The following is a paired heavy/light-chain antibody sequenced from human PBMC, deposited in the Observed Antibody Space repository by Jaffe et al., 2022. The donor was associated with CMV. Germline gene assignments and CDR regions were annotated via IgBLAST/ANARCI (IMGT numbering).Heavy chain of an antibody. D-gene: IGHD3-3*01. Sequence: EVQLVQSGAEVKKPGESLQISCSGSEYIFANYWIGWVRQMPGKGLEWMGSIYPSDSDTRYSPSFQGQVTMSADKSISTAYLQWSALKASDTAIYYCAVGEELQFLEWSRYWGQGTLLTVSS. V-gene: IGHV5-51*01. CDR1: EYIFANYW. CDR2: IYPSDSDT. J-gene: IGHJ4*02. CDR3: AVGEELQFLEWSRY.
Light chain of an antibody. J-gene: IGKJ1*01. V-gene: IGKV3-15*01. CDR1: HSVSIN. Sequence: EVVMTQSPATLSVSPGERATLSCRASHSVSINFAWYQQTPGQAPRLLIYDASTRATGIPARFRGSGSGTDFTLIISSLQSEDVAVYYCQQYNNWPWTFGQGTKVEIK. CDR2: DAS. CDR3: QQYNNWPWT.